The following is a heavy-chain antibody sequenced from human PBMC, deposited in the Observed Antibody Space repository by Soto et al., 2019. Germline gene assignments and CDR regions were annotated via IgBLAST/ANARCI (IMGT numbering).Heavy chain of an antibody. V-gene: IGHV2-5*02. Sequence: QITLKESGPTLVKPTQTLTLTCTFSGFSLSTSGVGVGWIRQPPGKALEWLALINWDDDKRYSPSLKSRLTITKDTSKNQVVLTMTNMDPVDTATYYCAHRRGSGSMFDYWGQGTLVTVSS. CDR2: INWDDDK. J-gene: IGHJ4*02. CDR3: AHRRGSGSMFDY. CDR1: GFSLSTSGVG. D-gene: IGHD3-10*01.